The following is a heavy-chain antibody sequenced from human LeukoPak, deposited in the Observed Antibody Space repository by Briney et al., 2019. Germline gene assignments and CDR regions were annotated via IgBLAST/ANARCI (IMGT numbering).Heavy chain of an antibody. J-gene: IGHJ4*02. CDR3: ARGGSWPVQTDY. Sequence: SETLSLTCTVYGGSFSGYYWSWVRQPPGKGLEGIGEINHSGSTNYNPSLTSRGTISVDTSKTQFSLKLSSVTAADTAVYYCARGGSWPVQTDYWGQGTLVTVSS. CDR2: INHSGST. CDR1: GGSFSGYY. V-gene: IGHV4-34*01. D-gene: IGHD6-13*01.